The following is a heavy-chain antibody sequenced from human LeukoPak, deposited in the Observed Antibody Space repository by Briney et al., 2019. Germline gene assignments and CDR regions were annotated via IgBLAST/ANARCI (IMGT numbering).Heavy chain of an antibody. CDR1: GFTFSSYS. Sequence: SGGSLRLSCAASGFTFSSYSMNWVRQAPGKGLEWVSYISSSSSTIYYADSVKVRFTISRDNAKNSLYLQMNSLRAEDTAVYYCARVSRRYYYDSSGYLGYWGQGTLVTVSS. D-gene: IGHD3-22*01. V-gene: IGHV3-48*01. CDR2: ISSSSSTI. CDR3: ARVSRRYYYDSSGYLGY. J-gene: IGHJ4*02.